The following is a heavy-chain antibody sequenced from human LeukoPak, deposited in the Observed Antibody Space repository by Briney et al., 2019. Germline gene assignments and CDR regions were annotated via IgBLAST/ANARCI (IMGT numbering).Heavy chain of an antibody. CDR3: ARDRNEGYYYYGMDV. CDR1: GHTFTSYG. V-gene: IGHV1-18*01. D-gene: IGHD1-1*01. Sequence: ASVKVSCKASGHTFTSYGISWVRQAPGQGLEWMGWISAYNGNTSYAQKLQGRVTMTTDTSTSTAYMELRSLRSDDTAVYYCARDRNEGYYYYGMDVWGQGTTVTVFS. CDR2: ISAYNGNT. J-gene: IGHJ6*02.